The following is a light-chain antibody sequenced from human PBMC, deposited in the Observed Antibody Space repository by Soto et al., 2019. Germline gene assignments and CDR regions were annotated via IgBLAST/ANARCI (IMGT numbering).Light chain of an antibody. Sequence: IQMTQSPSTLSASVGDRVTITCRASQSITTWLAWYQQKPGKAPKLLIYDASRLESGVPSRFSGSGSGTEFTLTISSLQPDDFATYYCQQYNNYSGTFGQGTKVDIK. CDR2: DAS. J-gene: IGKJ1*01. V-gene: IGKV1-5*01. CDR1: QSITTW. CDR3: QQYNNYSGT.